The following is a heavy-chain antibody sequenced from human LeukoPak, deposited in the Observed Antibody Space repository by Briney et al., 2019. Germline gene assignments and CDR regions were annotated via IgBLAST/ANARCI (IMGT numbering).Heavy chain of an antibody. CDR2: ISGSGGST. Sequence: GGSLRLSCAASGFTFSSYAMSWVRQAPGKGLECVSGISGSGGSTYYADSVKGRFTISRDNSKNTLYLQMNSLRAEDTALYYCASPTINYGSGISIWGQGTMVTVSS. V-gene: IGHV3-23*01. J-gene: IGHJ3*02. CDR3: ASPTINYGSGISI. D-gene: IGHD3-10*01. CDR1: GFTFSSYA.